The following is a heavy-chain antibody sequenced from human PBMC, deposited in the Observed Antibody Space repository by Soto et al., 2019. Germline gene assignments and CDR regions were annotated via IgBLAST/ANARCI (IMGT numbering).Heavy chain of an antibody. V-gene: IGHV3-30-3*01. CDR3: ARYLSDPSFDY. CDR2: ISYDGSNK. J-gene: IGHJ4*02. D-gene: IGHD2-21*02. Sequence: QVQLVESGGGVVQPGRSLRLSCAASGFTFSSYAMHWVRQAPGKGLEWVAVISYDGSNKYYADSVKGRFTISRDNSKNTLYLQMNSLRAEDTAVYYCARYLSDPSFDYWGQGTLVTVSS. CDR1: GFTFSSYA.